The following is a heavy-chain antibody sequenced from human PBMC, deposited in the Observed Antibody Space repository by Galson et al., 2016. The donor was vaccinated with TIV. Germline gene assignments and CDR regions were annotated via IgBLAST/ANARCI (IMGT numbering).Heavy chain of an antibody. D-gene: IGHD6-19*01. CDR1: GFASRDYW. J-gene: IGHJ5*02. V-gene: IGHV3-7*01. CDR2: IDQDGSDK. CDR3: ARVTWDVVSAPGAVPNNWFDP. Sequence: SLRLSCAASGFASRDYWMGWVRQAPGKGLEWVANIDQDGSDKDYVKSVEGRFTISRNNAKNSVYLQMNSLRGDDTAIYYCARVTWDVVSAPGAVPNNWFDPWGQGTLVTVSS.